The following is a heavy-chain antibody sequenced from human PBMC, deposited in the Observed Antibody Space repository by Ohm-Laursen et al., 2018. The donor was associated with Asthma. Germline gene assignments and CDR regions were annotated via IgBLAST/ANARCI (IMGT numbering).Heavy chain of an antibody. CDR2: IIPIFGTA. CDR1: GGTFSSYA. CDR3: ARDRYCSSTSCYPSYYYYGMDV. J-gene: IGHJ6*02. V-gene: IGHV1-69*05. Sequence: SSVKVSCKASGGTFSSYAISWVRQAPGQGLEWMGGIIPIFGTASYAQKFQGRVTMTRDTSTSTVYMELSSLRSEDTAVYYCARDRYCSSTSCYPSYYYYGMDVWGQGTTVTVSS. D-gene: IGHD2-2*01.